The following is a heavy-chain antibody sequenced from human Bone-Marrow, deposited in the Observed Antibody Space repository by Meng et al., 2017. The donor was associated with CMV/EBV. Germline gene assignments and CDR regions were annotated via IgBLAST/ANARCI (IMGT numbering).Heavy chain of an antibody. V-gene: IGHV4-38-2*02. J-gene: IGHJ5*02. Sequence: SETLSLTCTVSGYSISSGYYWGWIRQPPGKGLEWIGNINHSGSVYYNPSLQSRVTLSMDTSKNHFSLTVNSVTAADTAVYYCARSDGGNSEGRFDPWGQGPRVTGSS. D-gene: IGHD4-23*01. CDR2: INHSGSV. CDR1: GYSISSGYY. CDR3: ARSDGGNSEGRFDP.